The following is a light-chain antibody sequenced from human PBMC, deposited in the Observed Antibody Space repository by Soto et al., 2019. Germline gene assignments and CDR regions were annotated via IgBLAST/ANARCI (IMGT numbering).Light chain of an antibody. CDR3: QQYGISPIT. J-gene: IGKJ5*01. Sequence: EIVLTQSPGTLSLSPGERATLSCRASQSVSNNYLAWYQQKPGQAPRLLIYGASNRATGIPDRFSGSGSGTDFTLTISRLEPEDFAVYYCQQYGISPITFGQGTRLEI. V-gene: IGKV3-20*01. CDR1: QSVSNNY. CDR2: GAS.